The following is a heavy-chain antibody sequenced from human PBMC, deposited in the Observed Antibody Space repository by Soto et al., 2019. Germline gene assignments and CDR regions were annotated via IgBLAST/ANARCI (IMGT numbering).Heavy chain of an antibody. D-gene: IGHD3-16*01. V-gene: IGHV1-2*02. J-gene: IGHJ3*02. CDR3: ARDRVAGIWGDAFDI. Sequence: ASVKVSCKASGYTFAGYYIHWVRQAPGQGLEWMGWTNPSNGGTNYAQKFQGRVTMTRDTSLSLAYMELTTLRSDDTAVYYCARDRVAGIWGDAFDIWGQGTMVTVSS. CDR1: GYTFAGYY. CDR2: TNPSNGGT.